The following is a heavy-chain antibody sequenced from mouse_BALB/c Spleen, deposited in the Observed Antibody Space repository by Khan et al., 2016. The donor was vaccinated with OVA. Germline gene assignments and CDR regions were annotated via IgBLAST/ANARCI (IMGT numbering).Heavy chain of an antibody. Sequence: QIQLVQSGPELKKPGETVKISCKASGYTFTNYVMNWVKQSPGKGLKWMGWINTYTGEPTYDDDFKGRFAFSLETSASTAFLQINSLKNEDTATYFWARFHGGYWGQGTTLTVSS. CDR1: GYTFTNYV. V-gene: IGHV9-3-1*01. J-gene: IGHJ2*01. CDR3: ARFHGGY. CDR2: INTYTGEP.